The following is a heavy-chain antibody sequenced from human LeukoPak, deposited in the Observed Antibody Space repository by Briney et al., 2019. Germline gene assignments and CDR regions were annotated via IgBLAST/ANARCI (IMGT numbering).Heavy chain of an antibody. CDR3: AKDSRFFDWLLPVFDY. CDR2: INGRGVST. CDR1: GFTFTSYA. J-gene: IGHJ4*02. V-gene: IGHV3-23*01. D-gene: IGHD3-9*01. Sequence: GGSLRLSCAASGFTFTSYAMSWVRQAPGKGLEWVSTINGRGVSTYYADSVRGRFTISRDNSKNTVYLQMSSLRADDTAVYHCAKDSRFFDWLLPVFDYWAREPWSPSPQ.